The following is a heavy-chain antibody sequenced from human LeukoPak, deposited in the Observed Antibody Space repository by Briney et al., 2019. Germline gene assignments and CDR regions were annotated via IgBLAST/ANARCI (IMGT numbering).Heavy chain of an antibody. Sequence: PGGSLRLSCAASGFTLSNYWMSWVRQAPGNRLEWLANIKQDGREKYHVDSLNRRFTISRDNVKNSLYLQMNSLRPEDTALYYCARVFIVGGRTIFDYWGQGTLVTVSS. CDR2: IKQDGREK. V-gene: IGHV3-7*01. D-gene: IGHD1-26*01. J-gene: IGHJ4*02. CDR1: GFTLSNYW. CDR3: ARVFIVGGRTIFDY.